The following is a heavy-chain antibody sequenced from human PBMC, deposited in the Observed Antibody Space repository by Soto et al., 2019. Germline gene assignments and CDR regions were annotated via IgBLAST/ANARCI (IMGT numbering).Heavy chain of an antibody. CDR1: GFTFSSYA. V-gene: IGHV3-23*01. D-gene: IGHD3-10*01. Sequence: GGSLRLSCAASGFTFSSYAMSWVRQAPGKGLEWVSAISGSGGSTYYADSVKGRFTMSRDNSKNTLDLQMNSLRAEDTAVYYATGVGVRGVPWGQGTLVTVSS. CDR2: ISGSGGST. J-gene: IGHJ4*02. CDR3: TGVGVRGVP.